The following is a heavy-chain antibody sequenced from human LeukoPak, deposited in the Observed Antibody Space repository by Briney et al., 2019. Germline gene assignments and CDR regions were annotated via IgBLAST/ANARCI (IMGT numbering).Heavy chain of an antibody. J-gene: IGHJ5*02. CDR3: AREAIIAAAGYNWFDP. Sequence: SVKVSCKASGGTFSSYAISWVRQAPGQGLEWMGGIIPIFGTANYAQKFQGRVTITADESTSTAYMELSSLRSEDTAVYYCAREAIIAAAGYNWFDPWGQGTLVTVSS. CDR1: GGTFSSYA. D-gene: IGHD6-13*01. CDR2: IIPIFGTA. V-gene: IGHV1-69*13.